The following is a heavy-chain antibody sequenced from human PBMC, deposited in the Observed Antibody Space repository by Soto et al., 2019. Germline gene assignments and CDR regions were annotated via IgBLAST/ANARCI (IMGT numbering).Heavy chain of an antibody. Sequence: PGGSLRLSCAASGFTFSSYAMHWVRQAPGKGLEWVAVISYDGSNKYYADSVKGRFTISRDNSKNTLYLQMNSLRAEDTAVYYCARMREYKLIPTAYYYGMDVWGQGTTVTVS. CDR1: GFTFSSYA. CDR2: ISYDGSNK. V-gene: IGHV3-30-3*01. D-gene: IGHD2-2*01. CDR3: ARMREYKLIPTAYYYGMDV. J-gene: IGHJ6*02.